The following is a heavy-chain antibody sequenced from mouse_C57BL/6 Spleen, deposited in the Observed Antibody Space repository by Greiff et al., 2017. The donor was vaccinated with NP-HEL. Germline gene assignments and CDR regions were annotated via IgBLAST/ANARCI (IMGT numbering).Heavy chain of an antibody. CDR3: ARTTPRYYLDY. Sequence: VQLQQSGAELVMPGASVKLSCKASGYTFTSYWMHWVKQRPGQGLEWIGEIDPSDSYTNYNQKFKGKSTLTVDKSSSTAYMQLSSLTSEDSAVYYCARTTPRYYLDYWGQGTTLTVAS. CDR2: IDPSDSYT. V-gene: IGHV1-69*01. CDR1: GYTFTSYW. J-gene: IGHJ2*01.